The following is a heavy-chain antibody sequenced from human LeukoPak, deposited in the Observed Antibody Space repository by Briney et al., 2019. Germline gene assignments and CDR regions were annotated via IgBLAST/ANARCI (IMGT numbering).Heavy chain of an antibody. CDR1: GFTVSSNY. V-gene: IGHV3-53*01. D-gene: IGHD3-10*01. CDR2: IYSGGST. CDR3: AKAPTYYYGSGSYSGLDY. Sequence: PGGSLRLSCAASGFTVSSNYMSWVRQAPGKGLEWVSVIYSGGSTYYADSVKGRFTTSRDNSKNTLYLQMNSLRAEDTAVYYCAKAPTYYYGSGSYSGLDYWGQGTLVTVSS. J-gene: IGHJ4*02.